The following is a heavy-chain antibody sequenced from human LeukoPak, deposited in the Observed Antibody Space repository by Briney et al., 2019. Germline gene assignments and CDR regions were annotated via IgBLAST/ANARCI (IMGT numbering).Heavy chain of an antibody. D-gene: IGHD2-15*01. CDR1: GFTFDDYA. CDR3: ARDPGWYYYYGMDV. V-gene: IGHV3-30-3*01. Sequence: GGSLRLSCAASGFTFDDYAMHWVRQAPGKGLEWVAVISYDGSNKYYADSVKGRFTISRDNSKNTLYLQMNSLRAEDTAVYYCARDPGWYYYYGMDVWGQGTTVTVSS. CDR2: ISYDGSNK. J-gene: IGHJ6*02.